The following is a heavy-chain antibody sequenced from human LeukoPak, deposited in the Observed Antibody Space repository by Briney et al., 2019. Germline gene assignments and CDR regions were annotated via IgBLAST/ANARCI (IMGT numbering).Heavy chain of an antibody. CDR1: GFTFSSYA. V-gene: IGHV3-23*01. J-gene: IGHJ4*02. D-gene: IGHD3-10*01. CDR2: ISGNGDNT. CDR3: AAYYYGY. Sequence: GGSLRLSCAASGFTFSSYAMSWVRQAPGKGLEWVSAISGNGDNTYYADSVTGRFTISRDNSKNMLYLQMNSLRAEDTAVYYCAAYYYGYWGQGTLVTVSS.